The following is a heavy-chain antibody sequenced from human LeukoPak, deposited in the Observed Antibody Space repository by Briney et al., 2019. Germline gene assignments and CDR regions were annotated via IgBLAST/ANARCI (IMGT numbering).Heavy chain of an antibody. CDR3: ARDNSVRDEAWWFNP. J-gene: IGHJ5*02. CDR1: GYTFTIYA. Sequence: GASVKVSCKASGYTFTIYAMNWVRQAPGQGLEWMGWISTGNGNTKYGQKFQGRVTLTRDMSTSTDYLELSSLRSEDTAVYYCARDNSVRDEAWWFNPWGQGTLVTVSS. CDR2: ISTGNGNT. V-gene: IGHV1-3*04. D-gene: IGHD5-24*01.